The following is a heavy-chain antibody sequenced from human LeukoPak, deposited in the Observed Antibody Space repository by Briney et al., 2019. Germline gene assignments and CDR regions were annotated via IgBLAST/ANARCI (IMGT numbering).Heavy chain of an antibody. Sequence: ASVKVSCKVSGYTLTELSMHWVRQAPGKGLEWMGGFDPEDGETIYAQKFQGRVTMTEDTSTDTAYMELSRLRSEDTAVYYCATRREDIGYSYGPKSPFDPWGQGTLVTVSS. J-gene: IGHJ5*02. CDR1: GYTLTELS. D-gene: IGHD5-18*01. CDR3: ATRREDIGYSYGPKSPFDP. CDR2: FDPEDGET. V-gene: IGHV1-24*01.